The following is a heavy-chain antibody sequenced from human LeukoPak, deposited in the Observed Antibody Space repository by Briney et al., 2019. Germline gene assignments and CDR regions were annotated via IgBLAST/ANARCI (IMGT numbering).Heavy chain of an antibody. CDR2: ITNSGGAT. CDR1: GFTFNNYA. J-gene: IGHJ4*02. CDR3: VKYSRYFDY. Sequence: GGSLRLSCEASGFTFNNYAMSWVRQAPGEGPDWVSTITNSGGATYYADSVKGRFTISRDNSQKTLYLEMNSLRAEDTAVYYCVKYSRYFDYWGQGTQVTVSS. D-gene: IGHD2-15*01. V-gene: IGHV3-23*01.